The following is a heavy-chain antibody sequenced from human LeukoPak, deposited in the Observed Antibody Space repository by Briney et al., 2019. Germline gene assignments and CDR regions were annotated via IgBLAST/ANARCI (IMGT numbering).Heavy chain of an antibody. V-gene: IGHV3-23*01. Sequence: PGGSLRLSCAASRFTFSSYAMSWVRQAPGKGLEWVSGICDSGGSTYYADSVKGRFSISRDDSKNTLYVQMNSLRAEDTAVYYCAKARPTVTTGDWGQGTLVTVSS. CDR1: RFTFSSYA. J-gene: IGHJ4*02. CDR3: AKARPTVTTGD. D-gene: IGHD4-17*01. CDR2: ICDSGGST.